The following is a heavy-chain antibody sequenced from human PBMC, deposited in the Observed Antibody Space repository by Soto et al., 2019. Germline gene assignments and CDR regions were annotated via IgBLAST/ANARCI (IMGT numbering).Heavy chain of an antibody. CDR3: AREGIQYNWFDP. Sequence: PGGSLRLSCAASGFTFSSYSMNWVRQAPGKGLEWVSYISSSTSTIFYADSVKGRFTISRDNAKNSLYLQMNSLRDEDTAVYYCAREGIQYNWFDPWGQGTLVTVSS. CDR2: ISSSTSTI. CDR1: GFTFSSYS. V-gene: IGHV3-48*02. J-gene: IGHJ5*02. D-gene: IGHD1-1*01.